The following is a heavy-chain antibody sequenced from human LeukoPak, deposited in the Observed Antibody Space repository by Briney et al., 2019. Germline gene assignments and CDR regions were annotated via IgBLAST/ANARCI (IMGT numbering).Heavy chain of an antibody. Sequence: GGSLRLSCAASGFTFSSYAMSWVRQAPGKGLEWVSAISGSGGSTYYADSVKGRFTISRDNSKNTLYLQMNSLRAEDTAVYYCASSGLDYYDSSGYYYAFDYWGQGTLVTVSS. CDR1: GFTFSSYA. CDR3: ASSGLDYYDSSGYYYAFDY. CDR2: ISGSGGST. J-gene: IGHJ4*02. D-gene: IGHD3-22*01. V-gene: IGHV3-23*01.